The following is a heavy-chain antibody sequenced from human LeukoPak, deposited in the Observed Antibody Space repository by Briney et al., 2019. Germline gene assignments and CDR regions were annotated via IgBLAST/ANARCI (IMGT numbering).Heavy chain of an antibody. V-gene: IGHV3-23*01. CDR1: GFSFSTYA. CDR3: AKGGNCNNIDY. J-gene: IGHJ4*02. Sequence: PGESLSLSCAASGFSFSTYAMTWVRQAPGKGLEWVSTISGGGGSTYYADSVKGRFTISRDNSKNTLYLQMTSLRAEDTAIYYSAKGGNCNNIDYWGQGTLVTVSS. D-gene: IGHD1/OR15-1a*01. CDR2: ISGGGGST.